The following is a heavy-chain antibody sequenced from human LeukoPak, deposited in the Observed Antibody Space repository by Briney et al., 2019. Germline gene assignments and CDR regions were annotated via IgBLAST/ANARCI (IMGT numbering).Heavy chain of an antibody. CDR2: IKQDGREK. J-gene: IGHJ4*02. Sequence: GGSLRLSCSASGFTFTCGWMIWVRQTPGKRLEWVASIKQDGREKFYADSVKGRFTISRDNAKNSLYLQVNSLRAEDTAVYYCARVPGVTRYFDSWGPGILVTVSS. D-gene: IGHD4-23*01. CDR3: ARVPGVTRYFDS. CDR1: GFTFTCGW. V-gene: IGHV3-7*01.